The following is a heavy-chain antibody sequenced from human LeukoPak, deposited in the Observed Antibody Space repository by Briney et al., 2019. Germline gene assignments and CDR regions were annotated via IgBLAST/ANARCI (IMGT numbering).Heavy chain of an antibody. CDR1: GYTFTSYA. V-gene: IGHV1-2*04. Sequence: VASVKVSCKASGYTFTSYATNWVRQAPGQGLEWMGWINPNNGGTNYAQKFQDWVTMTRDTSTSTVYMEVSRLRSDDTAVYYCARAAGSSWHYGMDVWGQGTTVTVSS. CDR3: ARAAGSSWHYGMDV. J-gene: IGHJ6*02. CDR2: INPNNGGT. D-gene: IGHD6-13*01.